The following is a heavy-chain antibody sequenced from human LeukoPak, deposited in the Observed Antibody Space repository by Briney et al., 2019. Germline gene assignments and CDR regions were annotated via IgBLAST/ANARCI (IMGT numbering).Heavy chain of an antibody. CDR3: ARQTDCSSTSCPPTGI. V-gene: IGHV4-39*01. D-gene: IGHD2-2*01. CDR1: GGSISSSSYY. J-gene: IGHJ3*02. CDR2: IYYSGST. Sequence: SETLYLTCTVSGGSISSSSYYWGWIRQPPGKGLEWIGSIYYSGSTYYNPSLKSRVTISVDTSKNQFSLKLSSVTAADTAVYYCARQTDCSSTSCPPTGIWGQGTMVTVSS.